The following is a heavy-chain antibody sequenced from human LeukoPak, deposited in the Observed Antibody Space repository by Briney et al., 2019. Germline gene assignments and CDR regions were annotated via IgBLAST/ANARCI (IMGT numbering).Heavy chain of an antibody. Sequence: ASVKVSCKASGYTSTSYDINWVRQATGQGLEWMGWMNPNSGNTGYAQKFQGRVTMTRNTSISTAYMELSSLRSEDTAVYYCARGWANGGYRRRYFDYWGQGTLVTVSS. J-gene: IGHJ4*02. V-gene: IGHV1-8*01. CDR2: MNPNSGNT. CDR3: ARGWANGGYRRRYFDY. CDR1: GYTSTSYD. D-gene: IGHD5-12*01.